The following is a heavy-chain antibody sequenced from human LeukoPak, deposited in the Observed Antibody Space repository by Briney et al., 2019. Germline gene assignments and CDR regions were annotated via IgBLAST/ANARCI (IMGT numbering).Heavy chain of an antibody. CDR1: GFTFSSYW. CDR3: AKPTDDGYSYGYGVRGAFDI. CDR2: INSDGSST. Sequence: PGGSLRLSCAASGFTFSSYWMHWVRQAPGKGLVWVSRINSDGSSTSYADSVKGRFTISRDNPKNTLYLQMNSLRAEDTAVYYCAKPTDDGYSYGYGVRGAFDIWGQGTMVTFSS. D-gene: IGHD5-18*01. V-gene: IGHV3-74*01. J-gene: IGHJ3*02.